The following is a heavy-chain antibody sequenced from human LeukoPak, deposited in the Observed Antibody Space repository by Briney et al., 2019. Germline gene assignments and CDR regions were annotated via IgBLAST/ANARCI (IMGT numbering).Heavy chain of an antibody. Sequence: GGSLRLSCAAPGFTFSDYYMSWIRQAPGKGLEWVSYISSSGSTIYYADSVKGRFTISRDNAKNSLYLQMNSLRAEDTAVYYCARDLYYDSSGYVGYWGQGTLVTVSS. CDR3: ARDLYYDSSGYVGY. V-gene: IGHV3-11*01. D-gene: IGHD3-22*01. CDR1: GFTFSDYY. J-gene: IGHJ4*02. CDR2: ISSSGSTI.